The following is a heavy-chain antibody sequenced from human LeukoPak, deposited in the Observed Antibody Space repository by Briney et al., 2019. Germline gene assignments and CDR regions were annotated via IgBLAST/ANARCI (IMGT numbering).Heavy chain of an antibody. Sequence: PGRSLRLSCAASGFTFSNCATHWVRQAPGNRLEWVAVISNDGNNIYYADSVKGRFTISRDNSQNTLFLQMNGLSAEDTAVYYCAKVRYSGSFHFYFDYWGQGTLVTVSS. CDR3: AKVRYSGSFHFYFDY. J-gene: IGHJ4*02. CDR1: GFTFSNCA. V-gene: IGHV3-30*04. CDR2: ISNDGNNI. D-gene: IGHD1-26*01.